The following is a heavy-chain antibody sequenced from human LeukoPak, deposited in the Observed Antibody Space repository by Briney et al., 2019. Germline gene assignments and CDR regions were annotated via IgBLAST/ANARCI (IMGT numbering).Heavy chain of an antibody. CDR2: IYYSGTT. D-gene: IGHD6-13*01. Sequence: PSETLSLTCTVSGGSISSYYWSWIRQPPGKGLEWIGYIYYSGTTNYNPSLKSRVTILVDTSKNQFSLNLSSVTAADTAVYYCARRGIAAAGYDYWGQGTLVTVSS. V-gene: IGHV4-59*08. CDR3: ARRGIAAAGYDY. CDR1: GGSISSYY. J-gene: IGHJ4*02.